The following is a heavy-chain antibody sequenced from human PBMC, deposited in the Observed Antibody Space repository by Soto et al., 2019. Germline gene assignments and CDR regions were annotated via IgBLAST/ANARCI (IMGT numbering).Heavy chain of an antibody. V-gene: IGHV4-59*08. D-gene: IGHD4-17*01. Sequence: QVQLQESGPGLVKPSETLSLTCTVSGGSISSYYWSWIRQPPGKGLEWIGYIYYSGGTNYNPSLKSRVTISVDTSKNQFSLKLSSVTAADTAVYYCARYGDYGLYYGMDVWGQGTTVTVSS. CDR1: GGSISSYY. J-gene: IGHJ6*02. CDR2: IYYSGGT. CDR3: ARYGDYGLYYGMDV.